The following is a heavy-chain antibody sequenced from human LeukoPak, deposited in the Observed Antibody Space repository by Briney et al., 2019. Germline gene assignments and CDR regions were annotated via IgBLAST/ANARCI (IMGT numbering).Heavy chain of an antibody. CDR1: GFMFSTYW. J-gene: IGHJ4*02. D-gene: IGHD6-13*01. Sequence: GGSLRLSCAASGFMFSTYWMTWVRQAPGKGLEGVANIKPDESETYYVDSVKGRFTISRDNTKNLLYLQVNSLRGEDAAVYYCGGFGYEAAVDLWGQGTLVTVSS. CDR3: GGFGYEAAVDL. V-gene: IGHV3-7*01. CDR2: IKPDESET.